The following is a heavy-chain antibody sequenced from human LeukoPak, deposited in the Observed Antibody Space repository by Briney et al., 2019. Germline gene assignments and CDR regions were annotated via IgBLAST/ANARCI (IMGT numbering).Heavy chain of an antibody. V-gene: IGHV3-48*03. CDR3: ARGSTSGDY. CDR2: ISSSGSTI. CDR1: GFTFSSYA. D-gene: IGHD2-2*01. Sequence: PGGSLRLSCSASGFTFSSYAMNWVRQAPGKGLEWVSYISSSGSTIYYADSAKGRFTISRDNAKNSLYLQMNSLRAEDTAVYYCARGSTSGDYWGQGTLVTVSS. J-gene: IGHJ4*02.